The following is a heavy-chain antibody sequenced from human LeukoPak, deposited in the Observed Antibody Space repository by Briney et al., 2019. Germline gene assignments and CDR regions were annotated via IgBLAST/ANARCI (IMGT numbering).Heavy chain of an antibody. Sequence: SETLSLTCGVYGGSFSGYYWSWIRQPPGKGLEWIGEINHSGSTNYNPSLKSRVTISVDTSKNQFSLKLNSVTAADTAVYYYASSLRIPVASWGQGTLVTVSS. CDR2: INHSGST. J-gene: IGHJ5*02. CDR1: GGSFSGYY. CDR3: ASSLRIPVAS. D-gene: IGHD6-19*01. V-gene: IGHV4-34*01.